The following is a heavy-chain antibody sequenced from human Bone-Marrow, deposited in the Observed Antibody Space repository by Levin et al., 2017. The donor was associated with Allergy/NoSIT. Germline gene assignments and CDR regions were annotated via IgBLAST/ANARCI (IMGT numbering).Heavy chain of an antibody. CDR1: GGSFSGYY. CDR3: ARSSTSCFVGYFDY. V-gene: IGHV4-34*01. Sequence: SETLSLTCAVYGGSFSGYYWSWIRQPPGKGLEWIGEINHSGSTNYNPSLKSRVTISVDTSKNQFSLKLSSVTAADTAVYYCARSSTSCFVGYFDYWGQGTLVTVSS. D-gene: IGHD2-2*01. CDR2: INHSGST. J-gene: IGHJ4*02.